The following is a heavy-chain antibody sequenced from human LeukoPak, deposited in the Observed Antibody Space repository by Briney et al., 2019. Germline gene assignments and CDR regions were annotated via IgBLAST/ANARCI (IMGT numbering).Heavy chain of an antibody. CDR1: GFTFSSYS. CDR2: ISSSSSTI. V-gene: IGHV3-48*01. Sequence: GGSLRLSCAASGFTFSSYSMNWVRQAPGKGLEWVSYISSSSSTIYYADSVKGRFTISRDNAKNSLYLQMNSLRAEDTAVYYCARLELVAATPVYYYYMDVWGKGTTVTVSS. J-gene: IGHJ6*03. CDR3: ARLELVAATPVYYYYMDV. D-gene: IGHD2-15*01.